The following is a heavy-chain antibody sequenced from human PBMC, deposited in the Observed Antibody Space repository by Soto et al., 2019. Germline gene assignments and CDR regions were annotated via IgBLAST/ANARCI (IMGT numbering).Heavy chain of an antibody. CDR2: ISSSSSYI. J-gene: IGHJ4*02. CDR3: ARDSSGVGTARIAAPGTGGLVH. Sequence: RXSCAASGFTFSSYSMNWVRQAPGKGLEWVSSISSSSSYIYYADSVKGRFTISRDNAKNSLYLQMNSLRAEDTAVYYCARDSSGVGTARIAAPGTGGLVHWGQGTLVTVSS. CDR1: GFTFSSYS. V-gene: IGHV3-21*01. D-gene: IGHD6-13*01.